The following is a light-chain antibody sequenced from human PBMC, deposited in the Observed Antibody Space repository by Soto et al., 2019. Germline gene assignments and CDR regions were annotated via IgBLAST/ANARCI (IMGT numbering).Light chain of an antibody. Sequence: QSALTQPASVSGSPGQSITISCTGTSSDVGSYNLVSWYQQHPDKAPKLMIFDDNLRPSGVSNRFSGSKFGNTASLTISGLQAEDEADYYSGSYAGISTFVFGTGTKLTVL. CDR2: DDN. V-gene: IGLV2-23*01. CDR3: GSYAGISTFV. CDR1: SSDVGSYNL. J-gene: IGLJ1*01.